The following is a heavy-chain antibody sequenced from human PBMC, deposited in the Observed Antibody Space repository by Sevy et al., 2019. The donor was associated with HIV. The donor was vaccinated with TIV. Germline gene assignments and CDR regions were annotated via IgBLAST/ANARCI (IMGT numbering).Heavy chain of an antibody. D-gene: IGHD6-19*01. CDR1: AFTVSSNY. CDR2: VYSTGRT. CDR3: ARATSSGWYWAFDY. V-gene: IGHV3-53*01. Sequence: GGSLRLSCAASAFTVSSNYMSWVRQGPGEGLEWVSVVYSTGRTFYADSEKGRFTLSRDNSKNTLYLQMNSLRAEDTAVYYCARATSSGWYWAFDYWGQGTLVTVSS. J-gene: IGHJ4*02.